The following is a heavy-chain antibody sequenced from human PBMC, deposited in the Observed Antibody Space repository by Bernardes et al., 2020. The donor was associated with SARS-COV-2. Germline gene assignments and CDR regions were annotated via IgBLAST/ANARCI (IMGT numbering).Heavy chain of an antibody. CDR2: VIARGATT. D-gene: IGHD6-19*01. CDR3: AKAAVAGIGGYFDS. V-gene: IGHV3-23*01. Sequence: GGSVRHSCAASGFPFTSYTMGWVRQAPGKGLERVSSVIARGATTYNTDSVQDSFTISRDNSKNTLYLQLSSLRVEDTAVYYCAKAAVAGIGGYFDSWGQGILVTVSS. CDR1: GFPFTSYT. J-gene: IGHJ4*02.